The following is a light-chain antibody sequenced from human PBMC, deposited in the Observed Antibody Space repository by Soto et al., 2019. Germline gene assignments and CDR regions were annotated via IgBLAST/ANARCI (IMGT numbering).Light chain of an antibody. CDR2: DAS. J-gene: IGKJ1*01. CDR3: QHYGGMWT. Sequence: DIQMTQSPSTLSASVGDRVTITCRASQSITNRLAWNQQKAGKATKVLIYDASSLQSGVPSRFSGSGYGTEFILTISSLQTDDFATYWCQHYGGMWTFGQGTK. V-gene: IGKV1-5*01. CDR1: QSITNR.